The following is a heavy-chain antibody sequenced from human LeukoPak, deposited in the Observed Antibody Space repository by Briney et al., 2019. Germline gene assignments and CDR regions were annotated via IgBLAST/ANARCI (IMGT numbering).Heavy chain of an antibody. CDR1: GGSFRGYY. Sequence: SETLSLTCAVYGGSFRGYYWSWMRRPPGEGREGGGEMIHRVPTNYNPSLKSRFPISVDTSKNQFTLKPSSVTAPDTAVYYCARGRGYYYGSGRPLGWFDPWGQGTLVTVSS. J-gene: IGHJ5*02. D-gene: IGHD3-10*01. CDR2: MIHRVPT. CDR3: ARGRGYYYGSGRPLGWFDP. V-gene: IGHV4-34*01.